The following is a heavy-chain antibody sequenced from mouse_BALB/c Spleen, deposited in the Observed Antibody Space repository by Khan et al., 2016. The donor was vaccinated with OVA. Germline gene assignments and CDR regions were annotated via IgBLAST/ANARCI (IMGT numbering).Heavy chain of an antibody. CDR1: GFSLSRYS. D-gene: IGHD3-3*01. J-gene: IGHJ1*01. V-gene: IGHV2-6-4*01. CDR2: MWSGGST. Sequence: QVQLKESGPGLVAPSQSLSITCTVSGFSLSRYSVHWVRQPPGKGLEWLGIMWSGGSTDSNSALKYRLSISKDNSKSQAFLKMKRLPTDDTSMYYCARNRDGGSYWYFDVWGAGTTVTVSS. CDR3: ARNRDGGSYWYFDV.